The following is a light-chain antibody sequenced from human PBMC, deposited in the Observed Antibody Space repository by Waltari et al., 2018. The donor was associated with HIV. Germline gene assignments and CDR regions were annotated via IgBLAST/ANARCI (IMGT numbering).Light chain of an antibody. CDR3: SSYAPTNNFYVL. CDR1: SSDIGGYNY. CDR2: EVT. V-gene: IGLV2-8*01. Sequence: QSALTQPPSASGSPGQSVTISCTGTSSDIGGYNYVSWYQQHPGKAPKLIMTEVTKRPAGAPDRFSGCKSGTTASLTVSGLQAEDEAHYYCSSYAPTNNFYVLFGGGTALTVL. J-gene: IGLJ2*01.